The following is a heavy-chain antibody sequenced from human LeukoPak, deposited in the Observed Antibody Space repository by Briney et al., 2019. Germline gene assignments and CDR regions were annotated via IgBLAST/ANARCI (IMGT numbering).Heavy chain of an antibody. D-gene: IGHD4-11*01. V-gene: IGHV1-69*05. CDR2: IIPIFGTA. Sequence: ASVKVPCKASGGTFSSYAISWVRQAPGQGLEWMGGIIPIFGTANYAQKFQGRVTITTDESTSTAYMELSSLRSEDTAVYYCARGRGDDYSNYWSYYYMDVWGKGTTVTVSS. CDR3: ARGRGDDYSNYWSYYYMDV. J-gene: IGHJ6*03. CDR1: GGTFSSYA.